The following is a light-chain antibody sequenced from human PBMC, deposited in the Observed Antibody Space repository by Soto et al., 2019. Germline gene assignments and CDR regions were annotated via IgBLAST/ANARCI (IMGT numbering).Light chain of an antibody. CDR2: AAS. V-gene: IGKV1D-12*01. CDR3: QQANSFPLS. CDR1: ESVGNW. J-gene: IGKJ4*01. Sequence: RAKESVGNWLAWYQQKPGKAPKLLIYAASTLPSGVPSRFSGSRSGTVFSLTVSSLQPEDFATYYCQQANSFPLSFGGGTKV.